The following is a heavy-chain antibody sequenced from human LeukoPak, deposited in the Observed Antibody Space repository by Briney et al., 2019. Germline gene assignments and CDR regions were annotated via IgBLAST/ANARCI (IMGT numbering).Heavy chain of an antibody. J-gene: IGHJ4*02. V-gene: IGHV3-66*01. CDR2: IYSGGST. Sequence: PGGSLRLSCAASGFTFSSYSMNWVRQAPGKGLEWVSVIYSGGSTYYADSVKGRFTISRDNSKNTLYLQMNSLRAEDTAVYYCARGKNYYDSSGYFPLNYWGQGTLVTVSS. D-gene: IGHD3-22*01. CDR3: ARGKNYYDSSGYFPLNY. CDR1: GFTFSSYS.